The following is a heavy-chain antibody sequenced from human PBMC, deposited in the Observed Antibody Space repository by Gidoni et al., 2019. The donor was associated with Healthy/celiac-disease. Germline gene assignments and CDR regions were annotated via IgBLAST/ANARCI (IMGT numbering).Heavy chain of an antibody. CDR1: GYTCTSYY. J-gene: IGHJ3*02. V-gene: IGHV1-46*01. Sequence: QVQLVHSGAEVKKPGASVKVSGKASGYTCTSYYMHWVRQAPGKGLEWMGIINPSGGSTSYAQKFQGRVTMTRDTSTSTVYMELSSLRSEDTAVYYCAREQVVVAATDDAFDIWGQGTMVTVSS. CDR3: AREQVVVAATDDAFDI. CDR2: INPSGGST. D-gene: IGHD2-15*01.